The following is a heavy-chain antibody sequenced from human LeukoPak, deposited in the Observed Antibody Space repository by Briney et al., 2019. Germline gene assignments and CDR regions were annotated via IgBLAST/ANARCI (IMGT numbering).Heavy chain of an antibody. CDR3: ARLRYHFYYYYGMDV. CDR2: IYYSGST. Sequence: SETLSLTCTVSGGSISSGGYYWSWIRQHPGKGLEWIGYIYYSGSTYYNPSLKSRVTISVDTSKNQFSLKLSSVTAADTAVYYCARLRYHFYYYYGMDVWGQGTTVTVS. V-gene: IGHV4-31*03. D-gene: IGHD1-1*01. J-gene: IGHJ6*02. CDR1: GGSISSGGYY.